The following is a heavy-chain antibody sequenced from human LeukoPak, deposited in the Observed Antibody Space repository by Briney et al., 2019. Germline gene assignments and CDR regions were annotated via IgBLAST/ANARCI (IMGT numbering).Heavy chain of an antibody. CDR2: MNPNSGNT. J-gene: IGHJ6*04. CDR1: GYTFTSYD. CDR3: ARDPLIPDV. V-gene: IGHV1-8*01. Sequence: ASVKVSCKASGYTFTSYDINWVRQAPGQGLEWMGWMNPNSGNTDYAQKFQGRVTMTRNTSISTAYMELSSLRSEDTAVYYCARDPLIPDVWGKGTTVTVSS.